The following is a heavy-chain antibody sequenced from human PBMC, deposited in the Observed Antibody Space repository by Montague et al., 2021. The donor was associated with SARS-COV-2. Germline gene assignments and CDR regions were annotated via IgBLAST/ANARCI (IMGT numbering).Heavy chain of an antibody. CDR3: ARLYGSGSYYYDY. J-gene: IGHJ4*02. V-gene: IGHV3-21*01. Sequence: SLRLSCAASGFTFSSYSMNWVRQAPGKGLEWVSSISSSSSYIYYADSVKGRFTISRDNAKNTVYLQMNSLRADDTAVYYCARLYGSGSYYYDYWGQGTLVTVSS. D-gene: IGHD3-10*01. CDR1: GFTFSSYS. CDR2: ISSSSSYI.